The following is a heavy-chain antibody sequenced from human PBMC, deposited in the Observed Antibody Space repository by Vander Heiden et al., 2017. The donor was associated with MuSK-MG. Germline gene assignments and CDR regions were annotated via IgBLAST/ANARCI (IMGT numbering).Heavy chain of an antibody. CDR1: GVSFSGYA. J-gene: IGHJ5*02. CDR3: AHDQIPDCSGGSCRS. D-gene: IGHD2-15*01. V-gene: IGHV3-23*04. Sequence: EVHLVESGGGLVTPGGSLRLSCAASGVSFSGYAMSWVRQAPGKGLEWVSAISGSGGSTYYADSVKGRFTISRDNSKNTLYLQMNSLRAEDTAVYDCAHDQIPDCSGGSCRSWGQGTLGTVSS. CDR2: ISGSGGST.